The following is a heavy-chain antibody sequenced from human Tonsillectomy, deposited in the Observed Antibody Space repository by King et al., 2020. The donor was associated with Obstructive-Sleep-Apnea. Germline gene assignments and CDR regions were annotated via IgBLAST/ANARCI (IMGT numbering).Heavy chain of an antibody. CDR2: ISYDGSNK. CDR3: AREEDYYDSSGYYYYFDY. D-gene: IGHD3-22*01. Sequence: QVQLVESGGGVVQPGRSLRLSCAASGFTFSSFAMHWVRQAPGKGLEWVAVISYDGSNKYYADSVKGRFTISRDNSKNTLYLQMNSLRAEDTAVYYCAREEDYYDSSGYYYYFDYWGQGTLVTVSS. J-gene: IGHJ4*02. V-gene: IGHV3-30*04. CDR1: GFTFSSFA.